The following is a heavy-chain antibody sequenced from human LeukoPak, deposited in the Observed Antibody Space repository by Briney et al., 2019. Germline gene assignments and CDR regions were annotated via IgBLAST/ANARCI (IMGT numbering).Heavy chain of an antibody. CDR2: INWSGEST. D-gene: IGHD6-13*01. Sequence: PGGSLRLSCAASGLTVCDYGMSWVRHAPGGGLEWGSGINWSGESTGYADSVKGRFTISRDNAENALYLQMNSLRAEDTALYYCARDLSSSWYSLGYWGRGTLVSVSS. V-gene: IGHV3-20*04. CDR3: ARDLSSSWYSLGY. J-gene: IGHJ4*02. CDR1: GLTVCDYG.